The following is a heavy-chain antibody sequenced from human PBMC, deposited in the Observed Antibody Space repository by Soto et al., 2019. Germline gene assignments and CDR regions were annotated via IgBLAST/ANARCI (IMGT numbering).Heavy chain of an antibody. CDR3: ARDLATVGKGFDS. J-gene: IGHJ4*02. D-gene: IGHD5-12*01. CDR2: LYTGGTT. Sequence: GGSLRLSCAASGFTFDNYAMNWVRQAPGKGLEWVSSLYTGGTTYYADSVQGRFTISRDSSKNTLFLQMDRLRVEDSAVYYCARDLATVGKGFDSWGPGTLVTVSS. CDR1: GFTFDNYA. V-gene: IGHV3-53*01.